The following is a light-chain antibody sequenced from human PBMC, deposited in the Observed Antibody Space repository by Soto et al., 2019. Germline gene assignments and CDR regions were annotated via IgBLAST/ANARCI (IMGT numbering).Light chain of an antibody. CDR2: WAS. Sequence: DIVMTQSPDSLAVSLGERATINCKSSQSVLYSFNSKSYLAWYQQKPGQPPKLLIYWASTRESGVPDRFSGSGSGTDFTLTISSLQAEDVADYYCQQHFNFPFTFGPGTKVDIK. J-gene: IGKJ3*01. V-gene: IGKV4-1*01. CDR3: QQHFNFPFT. CDR1: QSVLYSFNSKSY.